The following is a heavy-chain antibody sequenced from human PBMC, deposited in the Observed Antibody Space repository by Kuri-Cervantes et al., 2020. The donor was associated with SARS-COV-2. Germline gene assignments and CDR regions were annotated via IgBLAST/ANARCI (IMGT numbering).Heavy chain of an antibody. V-gene: IGHV3-11*05. CDR3: ARDKGQVAVASSWWFDP. Sequence: GGSLRLSCAASGFTFSDYYMSWIRQAPGKGLEWVSYISGSSSYTNYADSVKGRFTISRDNAKNSLYLQMNSLRAEDTAVYYCARDKGQVAVASSWWFDPWGQGTLVTVSS. CDR2: ISGSSSYT. D-gene: IGHD6-19*01. CDR1: GFTFSDYY. J-gene: IGHJ5*02.